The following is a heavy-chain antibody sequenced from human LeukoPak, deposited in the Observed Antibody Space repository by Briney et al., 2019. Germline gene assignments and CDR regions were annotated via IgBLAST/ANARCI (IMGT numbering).Heavy chain of an antibody. CDR3: ARQGSTSSWYKFDY. V-gene: IGHV5-51*01. D-gene: IGHD6-13*01. Sequence: KPGESVKISCKGSGYSFTSYWIAWVRQMPGKCVEWMGIIYPGDSDTIYSPSFQGQVTISADKSISTPSLQWSSLEASDTAMYYCARQGSTSSWYKFDYWGQGTLVTVSS. CDR2: IYPGDSDT. J-gene: IGHJ4*02. CDR1: GYSFTSYW.